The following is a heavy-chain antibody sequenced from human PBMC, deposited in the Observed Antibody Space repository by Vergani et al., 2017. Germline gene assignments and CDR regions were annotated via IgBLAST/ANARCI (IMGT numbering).Heavy chain of an antibody. CDR1: GFTFNSYA. CDR2: INNNGGST. CDR3: AKVCGSNSCPYGGGAFDV. Sequence: EVQLVESGGGIVKPGGSLRLSCAASGFTFNSYAMTWVRQAPGKGLEWVSGINNNGGSTYYADSVKGRFTISRDNSKNTLYLQMTDLRAEDTATYYCAKVCGSNSCPYGGGAFDVWGHGTMVTVSS. D-gene: IGHD2-2*01. J-gene: IGHJ3*01. V-gene: IGHV3-23*04.